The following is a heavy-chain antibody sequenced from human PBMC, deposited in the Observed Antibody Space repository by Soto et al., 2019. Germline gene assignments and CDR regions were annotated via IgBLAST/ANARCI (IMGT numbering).Heavy chain of an antibody. CDR2: IRYSGSS. CDR3: AREVIEPVSSDAFDI. J-gene: IGHJ3*02. Sequence: QVQLQESGPGLVKPSQTLSLTCTVSGGSINNDNYFWSWIRQHPGKGLEWISYIRYSGSSYYNPSLESRVSTSLDTSKNQFSLKLSSVTAADTAVYYCAREVIEPVSSDAFDIWGQGTMVIVSS. D-gene: IGHD2-2*01. V-gene: IGHV4-31*03. CDR1: GGSINNDNYF.